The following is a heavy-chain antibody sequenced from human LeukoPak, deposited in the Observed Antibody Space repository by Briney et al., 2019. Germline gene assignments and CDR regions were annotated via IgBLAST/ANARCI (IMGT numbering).Heavy chain of an antibody. CDR1: GYTFTSYG. CDR3: ARVRSYYDSSAYDY. Sequence: GASVKVSCKASGYTFTSYGISWVRQAPGQGLEWMGWISAYNGNTNYAQKLQGRVTMTTDTSTGTAYMELRSLRSDDTAVYYCARVRSYYDSSAYDYWGQGTLVTVSS. CDR2: ISAYNGNT. J-gene: IGHJ4*02. V-gene: IGHV1-18*01. D-gene: IGHD3-22*01.